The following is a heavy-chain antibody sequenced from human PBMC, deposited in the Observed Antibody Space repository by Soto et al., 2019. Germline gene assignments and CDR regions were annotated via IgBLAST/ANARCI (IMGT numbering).Heavy chain of an antibody. J-gene: IGHJ4*02. Sequence: SVKVSCKASGFTFTSSAVQWVRQARGQRLEWIGWIVVGSGNTNYAQKFQERVTITRDMSTSTAYMELSSLRSEDTAVYYCAAEKYSSSWYSLYYFDYWGQGTLVTVSS. CDR2: IVVGSGNT. D-gene: IGHD6-13*01. V-gene: IGHV1-58*01. CDR1: GFTFTSSA. CDR3: AAEKYSSSWYSLYYFDY.